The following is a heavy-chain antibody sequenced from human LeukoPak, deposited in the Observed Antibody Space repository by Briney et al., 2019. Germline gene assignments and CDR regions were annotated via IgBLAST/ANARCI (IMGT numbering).Heavy chain of an antibody. Sequence: SETLSLTCTVSGGSISSSSYYWVWIRPPPGKGLEGIGSIYYSGSTYYNPSLKSPVTVSVDTSKNQFHLKLSSVTAADTSVYYCARLYPLGIAVGGQGYFDYWGQGTLVTVSS. CDR1: GGSISSSSYY. J-gene: IGHJ4*02. V-gene: IGHV4-39*01. D-gene: IGHD6-19*01. CDR3: ARLYPLGIAVGGQGYFDY. CDR2: IYYSGST.